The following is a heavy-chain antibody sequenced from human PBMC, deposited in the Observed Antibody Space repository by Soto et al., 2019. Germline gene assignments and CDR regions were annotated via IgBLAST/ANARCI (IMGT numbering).Heavy chain of an antibody. CDR3: ATGRDFDY. CDR1: GGSISSYY. D-gene: IGHD1-26*01. V-gene: IGHV4-59*08. CDR2: IYYSGST. J-gene: IGHJ4*02. Sequence: TLSLTCTVSGGSISSYYWSWIRQPPGKGLEWIGYIYYSGSTNYNPSLKSRVTISVDTSKNQFSLKLSSATAADTAVYYCATGRDFDYWGQGTLVTVSS.